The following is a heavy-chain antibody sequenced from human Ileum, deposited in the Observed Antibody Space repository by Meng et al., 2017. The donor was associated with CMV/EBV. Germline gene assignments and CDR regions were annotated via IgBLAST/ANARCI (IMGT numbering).Heavy chain of an antibody. CDR3: AKDWGPTNCFADN. Sequence: GESLKISCSASGFTFSRNSMSWVRQAPGKGLEWVSSISTLSNDIYYADSVKGRFTISRDNAKNSVSLLMTSLAAEETAVYYGAKDWGPTNCFADNWGQGTLVTVSS. D-gene: IGHD3-16*01. J-gene: IGHJ4*02. CDR1: GFTFSRNS. CDR2: ISTLSNDI. V-gene: IGHV3-21*06.